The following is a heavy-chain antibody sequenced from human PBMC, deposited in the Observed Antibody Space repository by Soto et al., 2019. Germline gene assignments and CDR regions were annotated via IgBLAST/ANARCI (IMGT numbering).Heavy chain of an antibody. Sequence: GGPLSPSCAASGFILTISWMHWVRQVQGKGLVWVSRVNSDGSTTNYADSVKGRFTISRDNAKNTLFLQMNSLRVEDTAVYYCARGKYYDVSTGYSTFDPWGQGVPVTVPQ. V-gene: IGHV3-74*01. D-gene: IGHD3-9*01. CDR2: VNSDGSTT. J-gene: IGHJ5*02. CDR1: GFILTISW. CDR3: ARGKYYDVSTGYSTFDP.